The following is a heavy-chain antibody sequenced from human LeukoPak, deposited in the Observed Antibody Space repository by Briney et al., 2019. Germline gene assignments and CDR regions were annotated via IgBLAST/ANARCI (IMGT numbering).Heavy chain of an antibody. D-gene: IGHD6-13*01. CDR3: AADKGYSSSWYHFDY. CDR1: GFTFTSSA. J-gene: IGHJ4*02. V-gene: IGHV1-58*02. CDR2: IVVGSGNT. Sequence: GASVKVSCKASGFTFTSSAMQWVRQARGQRLEWIGWIVVGSGNTNYAQKFQERVTITRDMSTSTAYMELSSLRAEDTAVYYCAADKGYSSSWYHFDYWGQGAMVSVSS.